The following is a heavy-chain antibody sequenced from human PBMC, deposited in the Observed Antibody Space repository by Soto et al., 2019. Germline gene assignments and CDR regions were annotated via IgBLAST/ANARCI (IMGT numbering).Heavy chain of an antibody. CDR3: ARDGAQQQLVNCYGMDV. D-gene: IGHD6-13*01. J-gene: IGHJ6*02. CDR1: GFTFSSYE. Sequence: ESGGGLVQPGGSLRLSCAASGFTFSSYEMNWVRQAPGKGLEWVSYISSSGSTIYYADSVKGRFTISRDNAKNSLYLQMNSLRAEDTAVYYCARDGAQQQLVNCYGMDVWGQGTTVTVSS. V-gene: IGHV3-48*03. CDR2: ISSSGSTI.